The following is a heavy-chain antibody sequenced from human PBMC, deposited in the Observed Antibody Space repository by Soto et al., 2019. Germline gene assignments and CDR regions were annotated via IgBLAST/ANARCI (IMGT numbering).Heavy chain of an antibody. V-gene: IGHV4-4*07. D-gene: IGHD3-16*01. CDR2: LYTRGTT. Sequence: PSETLSLTCSVSGASISNFYWSWIRQSAGKGPEWIGRLYTRGTTDYNPSLKSRVTMSIDTSKNRVSLSLTSVTAADTAVYYCAKGGTYYFDSWGQGIVVTV. CDR1: GASISNFY. CDR3: AKGGTYYFDS. J-gene: IGHJ4*02.